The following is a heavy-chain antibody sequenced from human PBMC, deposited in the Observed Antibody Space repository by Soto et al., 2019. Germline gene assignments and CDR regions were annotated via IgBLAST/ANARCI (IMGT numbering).Heavy chain of an antibody. V-gene: IGHV3-30-3*01. CDR1: GFTFDTYG. CDR3: ARVTPRNNLYIFSGLDF. CDR2: ISYEGSNT. Sequence: QVHLVESGGGVVQPGRSLRLSCVASGFTFDTYGIHWVRQAPGKGLQWVALISYEGSNTYYADSVRGRFTISRDNCKKTLYLEMNALSPEDTGLYYCARVTPRNNLYIFSGLDFWGQGTSVTVSS. J-gene: IGHJ6*02. D-gene: IGHD1-1*01.